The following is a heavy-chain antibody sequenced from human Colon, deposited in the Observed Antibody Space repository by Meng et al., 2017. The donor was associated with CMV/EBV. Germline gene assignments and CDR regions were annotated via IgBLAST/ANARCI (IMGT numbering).Heavy chain of an antibody. D-gene: IGHD6-19*01. CDR3: AKIRGPYSSGWYGDY. CDR2: IRKKASGGT. CDR1: GFSFSDYC. V-gene: IGHV3-23*01. J-gene: IGHJ4*02. Sequence: GGSLRLSCATPGFSFSDYCMGWVRQAPGKGLEWECFIRKKASGGTYYADSVKGRFTISRDNSKNTLYLQMNSLRAEDTAVYYCAKIRGPYSSGWYGDYWGQGTLVTVSS.